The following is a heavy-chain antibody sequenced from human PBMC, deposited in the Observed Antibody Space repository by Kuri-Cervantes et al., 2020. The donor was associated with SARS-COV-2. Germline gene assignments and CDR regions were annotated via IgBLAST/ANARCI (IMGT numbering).Heavy chain of an antibody. Sequence: ASVKVSCKVSGYTLTELSMHWVRQAPGKGLEWMGGFDPEDGETIYAQKFQGRVTMTEDTSTDTAYIELSSLRSEDTAVYYCATSTTMVRGNWFDPWGQGTLVTVSS. V-gene: IGHV1-24*01. CDR3: ATSTTMVRGNWFDP. D-gene: IGHD3-10*01. CDR1: GYTLTELS. J-gene: IGHJ5*02. CDR2: FDPEDGET.